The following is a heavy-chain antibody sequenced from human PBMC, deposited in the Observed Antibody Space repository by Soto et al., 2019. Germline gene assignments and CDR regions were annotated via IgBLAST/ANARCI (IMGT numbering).Heavy chain of an antibody. Sequence: QVQLQESGPGLVKPSGTLSLTCAVSSGSISSSNWWSWVRQPPGKGLEWIGEIYHSGSTNYNPSLKRRVNTSVDKSKKQFSLQRGSVTAADTAVDYCAKLTAVAGIYYYYYMDVWGKGTTVTVSS. D-gene: IGHD6-19*01. CDR1: SGSISSSNW. J-gene: IGHJ6*03. V-gene: IGHV4-4*02. CDR2: IYHSGST. CDR3: AKLTAVAGIYYYYYMDV.